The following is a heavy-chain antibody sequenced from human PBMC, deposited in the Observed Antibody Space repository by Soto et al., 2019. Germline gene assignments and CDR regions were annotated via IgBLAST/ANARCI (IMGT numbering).Heavy chain of an antibody. CDR1: GFTFSNYG. J-gene: IGHJ5*02. Sequence: QVQLVESGGGVVQPGRSLRLSCTAFGFTFSNYGIHWVRQAPGKGLEWVAVTWPDRNIKYYPDSVKGRFTISRDNSNNRVHLKMNTLRAEDAAVYYWARAGIVETTQWGWFPPWGKGTLSTVPS. D-gene: IGHD1-26*01. V-gene: IGHV3-33*01. CDR2: TWPDRNIK. CDR3: ARAGIVETTQWGWFPP.